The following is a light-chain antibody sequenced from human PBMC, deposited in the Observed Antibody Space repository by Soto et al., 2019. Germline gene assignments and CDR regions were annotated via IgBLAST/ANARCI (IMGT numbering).Light chain of an antibody. CDR1: SGSIATNY. V-gene: IGLV6-57*02. CDR2: EDT. Sequence: NFMLTQPHSVSESPGKTVTISCTGSSGSIATNYVQWYQQRPGSAPTTVIYEDTQRPSGVTERFSGSIDSSSNSASLTISGLKTEDEADYYCQSYDGSNPDVVFGGGTKVTVL. CDR3: QSYDGSNPDVV. J-gene: IGLJ2*01.